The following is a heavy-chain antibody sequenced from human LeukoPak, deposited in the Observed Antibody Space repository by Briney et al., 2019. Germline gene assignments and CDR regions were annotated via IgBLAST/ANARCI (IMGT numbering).Heavy chain of an antibody. CDR2: IIPIFGTA. Sequence: GASVKVSCKASGYTFTSYGISWVRQAPGQGLEWMGGIIPIFGTANYAQKFQGRVTITADESTSTAYMELSSLRSEDTAVYYCARDRPDIVVVKGMDVWGQGTTVTVSS. CDR1: GYTFTSYG. D-gene: IGHD2-15*01. V-gene: IGHV1-69*13. CDR3: ARDRPDIVVVKGMDV. J-gene: IGHJ6*02.